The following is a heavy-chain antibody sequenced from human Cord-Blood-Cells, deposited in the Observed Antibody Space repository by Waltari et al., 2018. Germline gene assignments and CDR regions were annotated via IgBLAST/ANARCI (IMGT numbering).Heavy chain of an antibody. D-gene: IGHD2-2*02. J-gene: IGHJ4*02. CDR2: INHSGST. V-gene: IGHV4-34*01. Sequence: QVQLQQWGAGLLKPSETLSLTCAVYGGSFSGYYWSWIRTPPGRGLEWIGEINHSGSTNYNPSLKSRVTISVDTSKNQFSLKLSSVTAADTAVYYCARGYCSSTSCYTRRGNYFDYWGQGTLVTVSS. CDR3: ARGYCSSTSCYTRRGNYFDY. CDR1: GGSFSGYY.